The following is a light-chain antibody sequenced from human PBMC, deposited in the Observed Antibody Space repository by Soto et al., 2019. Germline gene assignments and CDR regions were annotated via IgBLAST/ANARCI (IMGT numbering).Light chain of an antibody. V-gene: IGKV3-11*01. CDR2: DAS. CDR3: QQRSNWPQYT. CDR1: QSVSSY. J-gene: IGKJ2*01. Sequence: EIVSTQSPATLSLSPGERATLSCRASQSVSSYLAWYQQKPGQAPRLLIYDASNRATGIPARFSGSGSGTDFTLTISSLEPEDFAVYYCQQRSNWPQYTFGQGTKLEIK.